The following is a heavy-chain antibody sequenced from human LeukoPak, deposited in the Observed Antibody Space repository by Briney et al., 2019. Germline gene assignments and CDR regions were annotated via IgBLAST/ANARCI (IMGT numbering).Heavy chain of an antibody. CDR1: GYTFTSYY. CDR2: INPSGGST. J-gene: IGHJ6*03. D-gene: IGHD5-12*01. V-gene: IGHV1-46*01. CDR3: ARAVDEARRGYYYMDV. Sequence: ASVKVSCKASGYTFTSYYMHWVRQAPGQGLEWMGIINPSGGSTSYAQKFQGRVTMTRDMSTSTVYIELSSLRSEDTAVYYCARAVDEARRGYYYMDVWGKGTTVTVSS.